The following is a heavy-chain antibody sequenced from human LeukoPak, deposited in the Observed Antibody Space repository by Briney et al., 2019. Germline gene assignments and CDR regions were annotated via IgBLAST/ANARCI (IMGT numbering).Heavy chain of an antibody. D-gene: IGHD5-18*01. J-gene: IGHJ4*02. V-gene: IGHV4-4*02. CDR1: GGSISSSNW. Sequence: SETLSLTCAVSGGSISSSNWWSWVRQPPGKGLEWIGEIYHSGSTNYNPSLKSRVTISVDKSKNQSSLKLSSVTAADTAVYYCARKFKGYSYGLYYFDYWGQGTLVTVSS. CDR2: IYHSGST. CDR3: ARKFKGYSYGLYYFDY.